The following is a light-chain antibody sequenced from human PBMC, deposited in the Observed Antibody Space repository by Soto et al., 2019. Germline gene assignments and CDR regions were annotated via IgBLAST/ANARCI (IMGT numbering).Light chain of an antibody. Sequence: EIVLTQSPGTLSLSPGDGATLSCRASQSVSFSYLAWYQQKPGQAPRLLIYGASSRATGIPDRFSGSESGTDFTRNISRLEPEDFAVYYCQQYGSSPLTFGGGTQVEI. CDR2: GAS. CDR1: QSVSFSY. CDR3: QQYGSSPLT. V-gene: IGKV3-20*01. J-gene: IGKJ4*01.